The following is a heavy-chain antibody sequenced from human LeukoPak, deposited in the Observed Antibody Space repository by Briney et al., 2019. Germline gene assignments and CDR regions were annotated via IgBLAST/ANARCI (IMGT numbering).Heavy chain of an antibody. CDR3: ARGDGYNSRYYFDY. J-gene: IGHJ4*02. CDR1: GYIFTNYG. V-gene: IGHV1-69*13. D-gene: IGHD5-24*01. CDR2: IIPIFGTA. Sequence: SVKVSCKASGYIFTNYGISWVRQAPGQGLEWMGGIIPIFGTANYAQKFQGRVTITADESTSTAYMELSSLRSEDTAVYYCARGDGYNSRYYFDYWGQGTLVTVSS.